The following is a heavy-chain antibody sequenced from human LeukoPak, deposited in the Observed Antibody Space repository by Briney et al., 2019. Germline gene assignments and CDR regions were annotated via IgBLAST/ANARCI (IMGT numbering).Heavy chain of an antibody. V-gene: IGHV4-34*01. D-gene: IGHD3-10*01. CDR3: ARLVPRYGSGSQSDY. Sequence: GSLRLSCVASGFILSTSEMNWIRQPPGKGLEWIGEINHSGSTNYNPFLKSRVTISVDTSKNQFSLKLSSVTAADTAVYYCARLVPRYGSGSQSDYWGQGTLVTVSS. J-gene: IGHJ4*02. CDR1: GFILSTSE. CDR2: INHSGST.